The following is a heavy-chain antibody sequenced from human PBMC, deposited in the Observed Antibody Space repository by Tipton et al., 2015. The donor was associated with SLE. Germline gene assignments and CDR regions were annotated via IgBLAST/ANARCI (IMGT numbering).Heavy chain of an antibody. D-gene: IGHD5-12*01. Sequence: LRLSCSVSDSISSSSFYWAWIRQPPGKGLEWIGTIYYSGSTYYNPSLKSRVTISVDTSKNQFSLKLSSVTAADTAVYYCARVGTGYARPRAWYFDLWGRGTLVTVSS. CDR3: ARVGTGYARPRAWYFDL. CDR2: IYYSGST. CDR1: DSISSSSFY. V-gene: IGHV4-39*07. J-gene: IGHJ2*01.